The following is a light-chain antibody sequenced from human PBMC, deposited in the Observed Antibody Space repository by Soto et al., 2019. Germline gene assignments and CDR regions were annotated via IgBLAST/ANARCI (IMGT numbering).Light chain of an antibody. V-gene: IGLV1-40*01. J-gene: IGLJ3*02. CDR2: ANN. CDR3: QSFDNRLSGWV. CDR1: SSNIGAPYD. Sequence: QSVLTQPPSVSGAPGQRVTISCTGSSSNIGAPYDVHWYQQLPDTAPKLLIYANNNRPSGVPDRFSGSKSGTSASLAITGLQAEDEADYYCQSFDNRLSGWVFGGGTQLTVL.